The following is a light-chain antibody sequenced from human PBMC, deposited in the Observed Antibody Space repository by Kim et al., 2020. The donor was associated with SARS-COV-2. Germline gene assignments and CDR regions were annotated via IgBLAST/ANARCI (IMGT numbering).Light chain of an antibody. J-gene: IGKJ1*01. CDR2: DAT. CDR1: KTINNK. Sequence: SPGERATLSCMASKTINNKLVWYQQKPGQAPRLLIYDATTRATGVPARFIGSGSETDFTLTISSLQSEDFAVYYCQQSNDWPPLTFGQGTKVDIK. CDR3: QQSNDWPPLT. V-gene: IGKV3-15*01.